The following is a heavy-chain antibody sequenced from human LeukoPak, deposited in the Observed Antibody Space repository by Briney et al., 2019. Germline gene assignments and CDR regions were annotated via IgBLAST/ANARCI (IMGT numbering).Heavy chain of an antibody. D-gene: IGHD3-10*01. CDR2: IYYSGST. V-gene: IGHV4-59*01. Sequence: SETLSLTCTVSGSSISSYYWSWIRQPPGKGLEWIGYIYYSGSTNYNPSLKSRVTISVDTSKNQFSLKLSSVTAADTAVYYCARGYGSGSNWFDPWGQGTLVTVSS. J-gene: IGHJ5*02. CDR1: GSSISSYY. CDR3: ARGYGSGSNWFDP.